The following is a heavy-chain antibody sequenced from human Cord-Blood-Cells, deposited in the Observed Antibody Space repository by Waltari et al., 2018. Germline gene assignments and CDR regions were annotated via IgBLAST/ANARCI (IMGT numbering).Heavy chain of an antibody. CDR2: ISYDGSNK. CDR1: GFTFSSYA. D-gene: IGHD3-9*01. Sequence: QVQLVESGGGVVQPGRSLRLSCAASGFTFSSYAMHWVRQAPGKGLEWVAVISYDGSNKYYADSVKGRFTISRDNSKNTLYLQMNSLRAEDTAVYYCARDRYYDILTGYYGMDVWGQGTTVTVSS. V-gene: IGHV3-30-3*01. CDR3: ARDRYYDILTGYYGMDV. J-gene: IGHJ6*02.